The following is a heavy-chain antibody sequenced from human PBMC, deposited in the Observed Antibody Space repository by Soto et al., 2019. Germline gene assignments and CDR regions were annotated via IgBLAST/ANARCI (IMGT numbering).Heavy chain of an antibody. V-gene: IGHV4-30-2*01. Sequence: QLPLQESGSGLVKPSQTLSLTCAVSGASISSGGYSWSWIRQPPGKGLEWIGYIYHSGSTDYNPSLKSRVTISVDRSKNQFSLKLSSVTAADTAVYYCARGPPCGRWGQGALVTVSS. J-gene: IGHJ4*02. CDR2: IYHSGST. D-gene: IGHD2-21*01. CDR1: GASISSGGYS. CDR3: ARGPPCGR.